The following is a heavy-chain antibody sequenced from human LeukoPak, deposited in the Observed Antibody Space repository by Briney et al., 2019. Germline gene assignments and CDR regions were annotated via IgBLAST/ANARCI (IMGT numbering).Heavy chain of an antibody. CDR2: IYTSGST. V-gene: IGHV4-4*07. CDR1: GGSISSYY. Sequence: SETLSLTCTVSGGSISSYYWSWIRQPAGKGLEWIGRIYTSGSTSYNPSLKSRVTMSVDTSKNQFSLKLSSVTAADTAVYYCARWGFSAARFDAFGIWGQGTMVTVSS. D-gene: IGHD3-10*01. CDR3: ARWGFSAARFDAFGI. J-gene: IGHJ3*02.